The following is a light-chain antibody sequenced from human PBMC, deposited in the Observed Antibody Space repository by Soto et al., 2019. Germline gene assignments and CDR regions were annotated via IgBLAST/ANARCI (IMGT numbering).Light chain of an antibody. CDR3: QQYGTSQLT. Sequence: IVLTQSPGTLSLSPGERATLSCRAGQSVTSRYIAWYQQKPGQAPRLLGYGASTRATVIPVRFSGSGSAKDFPVTISRLEPDDCALYYCQQYGTSQLTFGGGTKVEI. V-gene: IGKV3-20*01. J-gene: IGKJ4*01. CDR2: GAS. CDR1: QSVTSRY.